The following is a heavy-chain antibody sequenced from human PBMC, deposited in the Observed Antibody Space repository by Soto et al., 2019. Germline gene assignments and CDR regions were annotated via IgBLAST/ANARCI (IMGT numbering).Heavy chain of an antibody. D-gene: IGHD1-26*01. Sequence: SVKVSCKASGYTFTSYDINWVRQATGQGLEWMGWMNPSTGNTGFAQKFQGRVTMTRDTSITTAYMELSSLRSEDTAVYYCARQWELSGYYYGMDVWGQGTTVTVSS. V-gene: IGHV1-8*02. CDR1: GYTFTSYD. J-gene: IGHJ6*02. CDR3: ARQWELSGYYYGMDV. CDR2: MNPSTGNT.